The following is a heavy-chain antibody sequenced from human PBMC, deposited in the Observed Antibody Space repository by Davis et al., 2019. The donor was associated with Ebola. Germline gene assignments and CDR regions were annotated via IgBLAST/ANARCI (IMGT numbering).Heavy chain of an antibody. D-gene: IGHD3-3*01. Sequence: GGSLRLSCAASGFTFSSYAMSWVRQAPGKGLEWVANIKQDGSEKYYVDSVKGRFTISRDNAKNSLYLQMNSLRAEDTAVYYCARDVYDFWSGYYHFDYWSQGTLVTVSS. CDR3: ARDVYDFWSGYYHFDY. V-gene: IGHV3-7*01. CDR1: GFTFSSYA. CDR2: IKQDGSEK. J-gene: IGHJ4*02.